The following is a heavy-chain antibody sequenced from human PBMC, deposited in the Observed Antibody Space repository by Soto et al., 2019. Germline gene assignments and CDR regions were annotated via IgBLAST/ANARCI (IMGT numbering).Heavy chain of an antibody. CDR3: ARGLSGVSTGFDS. J-gene: IGHJ4*02. CDR1: GFTFSTYW. V-gene: IGHV3-74*01. D-gene: IGHD3-10*01. Sequence: GGSLRLSCAASGFTFSTYWMHWVRQAPGKGLVWVSRINSDGSSTSYADSVKGRFTISRDNAKNTLYLQMNSLRAEDTALYYCARGLSGVSTGFDSWGQGTLVTVSS. CDR2: INSDGSST.